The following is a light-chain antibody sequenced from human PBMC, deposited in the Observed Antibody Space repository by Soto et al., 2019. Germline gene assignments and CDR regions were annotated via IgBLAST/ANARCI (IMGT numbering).Light chain of an antibody. CDR2: DTS. V-gene: IGKV3-15*01. Sequence: VLTQSPATLSVSPGERATLSCRASQNLRSSLAWYQHKPGQTPRLLIYDTSTRATGVPTRFSGSRSGAEFTLTIDSLQSEDFAVYYCQPYNNWPLTFGGGTKVDIK. CDR3: QPYNNWPLT. CDR1: QNLRSS. J-gene: IGKJ4*01.